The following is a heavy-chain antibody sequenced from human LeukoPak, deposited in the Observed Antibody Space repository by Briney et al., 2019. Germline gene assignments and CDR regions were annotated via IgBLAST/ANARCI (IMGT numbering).Heavy chain of an antibody. CDR2: ISKDGSNK. Sequence: PGGSLRLSCAASGFTFSSYGMHWVRQAPGKGLEWVAVISKDGSNKYYADSVKGRFAISRDNSKSTLYLQMNSLRADDTALYYCARDWYSSNWYGNSFDYWGQGTLVSVSS. CDR3: ARDWYSSNWYGNSFDY. V-gene: IGHV3-30*03. D-gene: IGHD6-13*01. CDR1: GFTFSSYG. J-gene: IGHJ4*02.